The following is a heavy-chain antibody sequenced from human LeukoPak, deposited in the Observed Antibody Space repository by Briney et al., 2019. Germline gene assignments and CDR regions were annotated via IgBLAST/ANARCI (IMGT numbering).Heavy chain of an antibody. Sequence: PSETLSLTCTVSGASFSSYYWTWIRQPPGKGLEWIVSMSYSGHTYYNPSLKSRVTTSIDTSNNQLSLNLKSVTAADTAVYYCARDRDVDDFDSWGHGTLVTVSS. D-gene: IGHD2-15*01. CDR1: GASFSSYY. CDR2: MSYSGHT. CDR3: ARDRDVDDFDS. V-gene: IGHV4-39*07. J-gene: IGHJ4*01.